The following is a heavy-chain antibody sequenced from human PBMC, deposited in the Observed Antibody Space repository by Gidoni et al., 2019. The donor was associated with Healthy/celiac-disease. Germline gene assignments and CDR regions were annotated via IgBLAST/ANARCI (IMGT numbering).Heavy chain of an antibody. D-gene: IGHD3-10*01. CDR2: INHSGST. J-gene: IGHJ4*02. Sequence: QVQLQQWGAGLLKPSETLSLTCAVYGGSFSGYYWSWIRQPPGKGLEWIGEINHSGSTNYNPSLKSRVTISVDTSKNQFSLKLSSVTAADTAVYYCARADPKVYYYGSGTAGNYWGQGTLVTVSS. CDR1: GGSFSGYY. CDR3: ARADPKVYYYGSGTAGNY. V-gene: IGHV4-34*01.